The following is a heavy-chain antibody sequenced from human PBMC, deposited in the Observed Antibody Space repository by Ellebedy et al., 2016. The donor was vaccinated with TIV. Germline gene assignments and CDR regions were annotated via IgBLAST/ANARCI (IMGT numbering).Heavy chain of an antibody. V-gene: IGHV3-23*01. Sequence: GESLKISCAASGLTFSSHAMSWVRQAPGKGLEWVSAISGSGRTTSYAESVRGRFTISRDNSKNTLYLQMNSLRVEDTAVYYCARKYIYGFDWGQGTLVTVSS. D-gene: IGHD5-18*01. CDR1: GLTFSSHA. CDR2: ISGSGRTT. J-gene: IGHJ4*02. CDR3: ARKYIYGFD.